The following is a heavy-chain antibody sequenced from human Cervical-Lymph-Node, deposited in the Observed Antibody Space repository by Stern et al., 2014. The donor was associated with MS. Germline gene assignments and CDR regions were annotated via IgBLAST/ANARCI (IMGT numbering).Heavy chain of an antibody. CDR1: GGTFSSYA. D-gene: IGHD6-19*01. J-gene: IGHJ2*01. CDR2: IIPIFGTA. Sequence: VQLEESGPEVKKPGSSVKVSCRVSGGTFSSYAISWIRQAPGQGLEWMGGIIPIFGTATFAQKFQGKVTFTADQSTATVYMELRSLRSEDTAVYYCAREDAIAVAGTVWYFDLWGRGTLVTVSS. V-gene: IGHV1-69*01. CDR3: AREDAIAVAGTVWYFDL.